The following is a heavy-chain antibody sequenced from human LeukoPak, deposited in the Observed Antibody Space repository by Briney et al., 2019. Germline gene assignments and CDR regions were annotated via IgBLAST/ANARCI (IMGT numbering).Heavy chain of an antibody. D-gene: IGHD2-15*01. V-gene: IGHV4-34*01. J-gene: IGHJ5*02. CDR1: GGSFSGYY. Sequence: SETLTLTCAVYGGSFSGYYWSWIRQPPGKGLEWIGEINHSGSTNYNPSLKSRVTISVDTSKNQFSLKLSSVTAADTAVYYCASALIVGVLRDNWFDPWGQGTLVTVSS. CDR3: ASALIVGVLRDNWFDP. CDR2: INHSGST.